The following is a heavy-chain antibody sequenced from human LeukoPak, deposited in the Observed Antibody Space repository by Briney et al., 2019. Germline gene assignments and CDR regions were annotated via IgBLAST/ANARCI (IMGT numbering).Heavy chain of an antibody. V-gene: IGHV4-59*08. CDR3: ARQQIYCSSTSCYHGAFDI. D-gene: IGHD2-2*01. J-gene: IGHJ3*02. Sequence: SETLSLTCTVSGGSISSYYWSWIRQPPGKGLEWIGYIYHSGSTYYNPSLKSRVTISVDRSKNQFSLKLSSVTAADTAVYYCARQQIYCSSTSCYHGAFDIWGQGTMVTVSS. CDR1: GGSISSYY. CDR2: IYHSGST.